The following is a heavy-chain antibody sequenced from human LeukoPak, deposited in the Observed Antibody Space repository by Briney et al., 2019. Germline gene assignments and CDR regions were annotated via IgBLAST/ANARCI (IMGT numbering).Heavy chain of an antibody. CDR2: IYSGGST. D-gene: IGHD4/OR15-4a*01. CDR3: ARVRLRLGAYMDV. CDR1: EFSVGSNY. Sequence: PGGSLRLSCAASEFSVGSNYMTWVRQAPGKVLEWVSLIYSGGSTYYADSVKGRFTISRDNSKNTLYLQMVSLRAEDMAVYYCARVRLRLGAYMDVWGKGTTVTVSS. V-gene: IGHV3-66*01. J-gene: IGHJ6*03.